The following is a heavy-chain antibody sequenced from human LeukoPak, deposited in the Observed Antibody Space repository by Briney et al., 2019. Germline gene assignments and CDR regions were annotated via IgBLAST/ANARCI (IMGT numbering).Heavy chain of an antibody. CDR3: ASWPGAWYGEDY. D-gene: IGHD3-10*01. CDR2: IFGGGGT. V-gene: IGHV3-53*01. CDR1: GFTVSSHY. J-gene: IGHJ4*02. Sequence: GGSLRLSCAASGFTVSSHYMAWVRQPPGKGLEWVSIIFGGGGTYYAGSVRGRFTISRDNSQNTLFLQMNSLGAEDTAVYYCASWPGAWYGEDYWGQGTRVTVSS.